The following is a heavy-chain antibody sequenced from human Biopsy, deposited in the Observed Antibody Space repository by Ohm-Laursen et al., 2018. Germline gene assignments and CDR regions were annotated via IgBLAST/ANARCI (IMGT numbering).Heavy chain of an antibody. CDR3: AGRPWPNAFDI. D-gene: IGHD5-12*01. Sequence: GTLSLTCSVSGGSVSSGSYYWSWIRQPPGKGLEWIGYIYYSGSTNYNPSLKSRVTISVDTSRNQFSLKLSSVTAADTAVYYCAGRPWPNAFDIWGQGTMVTVPS. CDR1: GGSVSSGSYY. V-gene: IGHV4-61*01. J-gene: IGHJ3*02. CDR2: IYYSGST.